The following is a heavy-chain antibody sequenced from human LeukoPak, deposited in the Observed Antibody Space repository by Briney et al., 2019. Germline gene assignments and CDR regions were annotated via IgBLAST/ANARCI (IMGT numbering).Heavy chain of an antibody. V-gene: IGHV3-11*01. J-gene: IGHJ4*02. CDR1: GLTFSDYY. Sequence: GGSLRLSCAASGLTFSDYYMSWIRQAPGKGLEWVSYISSSGSTIYYADSVKGRFTISRDNAKNSLYLQMNSLRAEDRAVYYCASTGGSYYKIRYFDYWGQGTLVTVSS. D-gene: IGHD3-10*01. CDR3: ASTGGSYYKIRYFDY. CDR2: ISSSGSTI.